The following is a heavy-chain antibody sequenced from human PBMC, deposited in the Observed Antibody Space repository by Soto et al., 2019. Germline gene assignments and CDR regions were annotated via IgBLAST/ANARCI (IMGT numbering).Heavy chain of an antibody. CDR3: AKDAIANDGIWLMDS. D-gene: IGHD3-16*01. V-gene: IGHV3-23*01. CDR2: LLRPGRST. Sequence: VGSLRLSCAASGFMFSDYAMTWARQAPGKELEWVSGLLRPGRSTYYADSVKGRFTISGDTSANTVYLQMDSLRAEDTAVYYCAKDAIANDGIWLMDSWGQGTVVTVSS. CDR1: GFMFSDYA. J-gene: IGHJ5*02.